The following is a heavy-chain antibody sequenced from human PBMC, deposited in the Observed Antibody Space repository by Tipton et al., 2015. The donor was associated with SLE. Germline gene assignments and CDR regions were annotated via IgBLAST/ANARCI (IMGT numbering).Heavy chain of an antibody. J-gene: IGHJ4*02. CDR2: IYNSGGT. Sequence: TLSLTCTVSGGSVSSGGYYWSWIRQHPGKGLEWIGHIYNSGGTDYSPSLKSRVTISADTSKNQFSLKLSSVTAADTAVYYCARGGVGGYDYFDYWAAGSLGAVSS. D-gene: IGHD5-12*01. CDR1: GGSVSSGGYY. V-gene: IGHV4-31*03. CDR3: ARGGVGGYDYFDY.